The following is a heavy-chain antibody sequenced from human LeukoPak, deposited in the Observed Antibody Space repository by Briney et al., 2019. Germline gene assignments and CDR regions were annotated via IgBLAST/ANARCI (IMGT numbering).Heavy chain of an antibody. Sequence: PSQTLSLTCTVSGGSISSGDYYWSWIRQPPGKGLEWIGYIYYSGSTYYNPSLKSRVTISVDTSKNQFSLKLSSVTAADTAVYYCARWVELQGEGPEESMIVVVTDAFDIWGQGTMVTVSS. CDR3: ARWVELQGEGPEESMIVVVTDAFDI. CDR2: IYYSGST. J-gene: IGHJ3*02. D-gene: IGHD3-22*01. CDR1: GGSISSGDYY. V-gene: IGHV4-30-4*01.